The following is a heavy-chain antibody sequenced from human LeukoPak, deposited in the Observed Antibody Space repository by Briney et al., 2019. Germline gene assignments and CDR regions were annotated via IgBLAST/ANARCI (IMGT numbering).Heavy chain of an antibody. CDR3: ARDRVSVGTVTTPGY. CDR1: GFTFSSYA. J-gene: IGHJ4*02. V-gene: IGHV3-30*04. D-gene: IGHD4-17*01. Sequence: GRSLRLSCAASGFTFSSYAMHWVRQAPGKGLEWVAVISYDGSNKYYADSVKGRFTISRDNSKNTLYLQMNGLRAEDTAVYYCARDRVSVGTVTTPGYWGQGTLVTVSS. CDR2: ISYDGSNK.